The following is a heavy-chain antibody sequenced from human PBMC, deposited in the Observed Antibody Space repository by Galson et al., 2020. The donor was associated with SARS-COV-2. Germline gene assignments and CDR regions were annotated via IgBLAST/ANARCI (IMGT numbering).Heavy chain of an antibody. CDR2: FDPEDGET. CDR1: GYTLTELS. J-gene: IGHJ5*02. CDR3: ATGPVVSAAIFGWFDI. V-gene: IGHV1-24*01. Sequence: ASVKVSCKVSGYTLTELSMHWVRQAPGKGLEWMGGFDPEDGETIYARKFQGRVTMTEDTSTDTAYMELSSLRAEDTAVYYCATGPVVSAAIFGWFDIWGQGTLVTVSS. D-gene: IGHD2-2*02.